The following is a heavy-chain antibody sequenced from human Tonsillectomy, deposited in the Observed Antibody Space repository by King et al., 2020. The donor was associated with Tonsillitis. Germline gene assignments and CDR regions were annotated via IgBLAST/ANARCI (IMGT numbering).Heavy chain of an antibody. D-gene: IGHD2-15*01. CDR2: ISNDGTKE. CDR3: ARLRSGGDY. CDR1: GFTFSYCA. J-gene: IGHJ4*02. V-gene: IGHV3-30*04. Sequence: VQLVESGGGVVQPGKSLRLSCTASGFTFSYCAIHWVRQAPGKGLEWVALISNDGTKEYYADSVKGRFTISRANSKNTLFLQMNSLRTEDTALYYCARLRSGGDYWGQGTLVTVSS.